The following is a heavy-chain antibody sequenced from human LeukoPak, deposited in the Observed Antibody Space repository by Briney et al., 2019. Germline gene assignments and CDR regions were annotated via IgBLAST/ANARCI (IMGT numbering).Heavy chain of an antibody. CDR1: GYTFTSYH. D-gene: IGHD3-22*01. J-gene: IGHJ6*03. V-gene: IGHV1-46*01. CDR3: ARGPGGRSGYYPLEDNYYYYYMDV. Sequence: ASVKVSCKASGYTFTSYHMHWVRQAPGQGLEWMGIINPSGGTTNYAQKFRGRVTMTRDMSTSTVYMELSSLRSEDTAVYYCARGPGGRSGYYPLEDNYYYYYMDVWGKGTTVTVSS. CDR2: INPSGGTT.